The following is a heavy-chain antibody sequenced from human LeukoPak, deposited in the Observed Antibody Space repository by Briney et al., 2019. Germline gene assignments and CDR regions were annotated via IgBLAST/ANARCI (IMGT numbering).Heavy chain of an antibody. J-gene: IGHJ6*02. V-gene: IGHV3-30*18. D-gene: IGHD6-19*01. CDR2: ISYDGSNK. CDR1: GFTFSSYG. Sequence: GRSLRLSCAASGFTFSSYGMHWVRQAPGKGLEWVAVISYDGSNKYYADSVKGRFTISRDNSKNTLYLQMNSLRAEDTAVYYCAKEGSSGWSGYYYGMDVWGQGNTVTVSS. CDR3: AKEGSSGWSGYYYGMDV.